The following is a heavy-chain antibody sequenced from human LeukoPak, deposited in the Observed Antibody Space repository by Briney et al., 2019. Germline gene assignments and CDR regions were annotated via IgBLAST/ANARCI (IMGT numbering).Heavy chain of an antibody. J-gene: IGHJ4*02. CDR3: ARDRLVRGVVPRAFDY. V-gene: IGHV3-21*04. D-gene: IGHD3-10*01. CDR1: GFTFSSYS. Sequence: GGSLRLSCAASGFTFSSYSMNWVRQAPGKGLEWVSSISSSSSYIYYADSVKGRFTISRDNAKNSLYLQMNSLRADDTAVYYCARDRLVRGVVPRAFDYWGQGTLVTVSS. CDR2: ISSSSSYI.